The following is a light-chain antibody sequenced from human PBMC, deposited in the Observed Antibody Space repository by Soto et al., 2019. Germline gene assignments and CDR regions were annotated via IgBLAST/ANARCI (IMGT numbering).Light chain of an antibody. CDR1: QSVSRNN. CDR2: DAS. Sequence: EIVLTQSPGTLSLSPGERATLSCRASQSVSRNNLAWYQQKPGQAPRLLIYDASTRATGIPDRFSGSGSGADFTLTINRLEPEDFAVYFCQQYGRTPLTFGGGTKVDIK. J-gene: IGKJ4*01. CDR3: QQYGRTPLT. V-gene: IGKV3-20*01.